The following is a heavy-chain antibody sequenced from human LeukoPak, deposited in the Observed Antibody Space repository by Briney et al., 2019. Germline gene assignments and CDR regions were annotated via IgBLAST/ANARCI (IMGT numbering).Heavy chain of an antibody. CDR2: IYDSGST. CDR1: GGSISSNY. CDR3: ARDRGYGDYLNYFDY. Sequence: SGTLSLTCTVSGGSISSNYWSWIRQPPGKGLEWIGYIYDSGSTNSNPSLKSRVTISVDTSKNQFSLNLSSVTAADTAVYYCARDRGYGDYLNYFDYWGQGTLVTVSS. J-gene: IGHJ4*02. V-gene: IGHV4-59*01. D-gene: IGHD4-17*01.